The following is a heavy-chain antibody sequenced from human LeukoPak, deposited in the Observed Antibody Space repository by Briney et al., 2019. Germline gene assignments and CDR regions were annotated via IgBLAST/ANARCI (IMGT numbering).Heavy chain of an antibody. CDR3: AREVPSGISSSDYMDI. Sequence: GGSLRLSCTASGFTFSIYGMICVRQAPGGGLEWGAFVGSSSRFMYYADSVKGRFTISRDNAKNSVFLQMDSLRVEDTAVYYCAREVPSGISSSDYMDIWGKGTTVTVSS. D-gene: IGHD2-15*01. J-gene: IGHJ6*03. CDR2: VGSSSRFM. CDR1: GFTFSIYG. V-gene: IGHV3-21*06.